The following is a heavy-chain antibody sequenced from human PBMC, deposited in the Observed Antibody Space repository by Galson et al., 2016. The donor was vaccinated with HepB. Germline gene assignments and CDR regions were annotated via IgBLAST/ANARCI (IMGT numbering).Heavy chain of an antibody. CDR2: INGGGYNT. D-gene: IGHD2-21*01. J-gene: IGHJ4*02. CDR1: GLTFRNYA. V-gene: IGHV3-23*01. Sequence: SLRLSCAASGLTFRNYAMSWVRQAPGKGLEWVSAINGGGYNTYYADSVKGRFTISRDNSKNTFYLQMNSLRAEDTAVYYCANIPRRGPFDYWGQGTLVTVSS. CDR3: ANIPRRGPFDY.